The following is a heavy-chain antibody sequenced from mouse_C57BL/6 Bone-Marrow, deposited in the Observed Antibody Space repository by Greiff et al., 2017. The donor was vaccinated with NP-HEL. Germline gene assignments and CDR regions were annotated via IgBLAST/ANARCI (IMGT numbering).Heavy chain of an antibody. Sequence: VQLQQPGTELVKPGASVKLSCKASGYTFTSYWMHWVKQRPGQGLEWIGNINPSNGGTNYNEKFKSKATLTVDKSSSTAYMQLSSLTSEDSAVYYCARWGCGSSRWFAYWGQGTLVTVSA. CDR2: INPSNGGT. J-gene: IGHJ3*01. D-gene: IGHD1-1*01. V-gene: IGHV1-53*01. CDR1: GYTFTSYW. CDR3: ARWGCGSSRWFAY.